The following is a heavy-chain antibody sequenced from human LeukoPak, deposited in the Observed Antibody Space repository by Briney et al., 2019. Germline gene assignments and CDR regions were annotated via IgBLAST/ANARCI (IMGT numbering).Heavy chain of an antibody. CDR2: INHSGSA. D-gene: IGHD1-26*01. Sequence: SETLSLTCAVYGGSFSGYYWSWIRQPPGKGLEWIGEINHSGSANYNPSLKSRVTISVDTSKNQSSLKLSSVTAADTAVYYCARSLVGATSAFDIWGQGTMVTVSS. J-gene: IGHJ3*02. CDR1: GGSFSGYY. CDR3: ARSLVGATSAFDI. V-gene: IGHV4-34*01.